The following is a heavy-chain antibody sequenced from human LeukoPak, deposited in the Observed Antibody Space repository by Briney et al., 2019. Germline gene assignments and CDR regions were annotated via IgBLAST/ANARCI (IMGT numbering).Heavy chain of an antibody. CDR3: ARGSIAAAGTGGNFDY. J-gene: IGHJ4*02. V-gene: IGHV4-30-2*01. CDR2: IYHSGST. CDR1: GGSISSGGYY. Sequence: NPSETLSLTCTVSGGSISSGGYYWSWIRQPPGKGLEWIGYIYHSGSTYYNPSLKSRVTISVDRSKNQFSLKLSSVTAADTAVYYCARGSIAAAGTGGNFDYWGQGTLVTVSS. D-gene: IGHD6-13*01.